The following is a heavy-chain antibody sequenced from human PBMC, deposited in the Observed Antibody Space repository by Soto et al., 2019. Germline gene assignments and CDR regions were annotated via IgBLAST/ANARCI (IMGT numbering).Heavy chain of an antibody. J-gene: IGHJ5*02. CDR1: GYTFTKNF. CDR2: IHTAKGNT. V-gene: IGHV1-3*04. D-gene: IGHD1-7*01. CDR3: ARDPIWTYTWNYARLNYLDP. Sequence: ASVKVSCKASGYTFTKNFIHWLRQAPGQTLEWMGWIHTAKGNTKYSQKFEARVTLTRDTAASTAYMELNSLRSDDTAVYYCARDPIWTYTWNYARLNYLDPWGQGTLVTVS.